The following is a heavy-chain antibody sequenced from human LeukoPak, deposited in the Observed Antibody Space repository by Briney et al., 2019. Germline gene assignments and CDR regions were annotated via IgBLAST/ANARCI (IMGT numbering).Heavy chain of an antibody. Sequence: SETLSLTCAVYGGSFSGYYWSWIRQPPGKGLEWIGYIYYSGSTNYNPSLKSRVTISVDTSKNQFSLKLSSVTAADTAVYYCARDKTSAWFDPWGQGTLVTVSS. J-gene: IGHJ5*02. V-gene: IGHV4-59*01. CDR1: GGSFSGYY. CDR3: ARDKTSAWFDP. CDR2: IYYSGST.